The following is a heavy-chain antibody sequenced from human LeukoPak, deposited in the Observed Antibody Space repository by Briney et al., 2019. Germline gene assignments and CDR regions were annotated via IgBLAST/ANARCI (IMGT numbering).Heavy chain of an antibody. CDR1: GFTYSSYS. V-gene: IGHV3-21*01. J-gene: IGHJ6*02. CDR2: ISSSRSYI. Sequence: GGSLRLSCAASGFTYSSYSLNWVRQAPGRGLEWVSSISSSRSYIYYADSVKGRFTISRDNAKNSLYLKMNSLRAEDTAVYYCASQRELLWFGESNFYYYYGMDVWGQGTTVTVSS. CDR3: ASQRELLWFGESNFYYYYGMDV. D-gene: IGHD3-10*01.